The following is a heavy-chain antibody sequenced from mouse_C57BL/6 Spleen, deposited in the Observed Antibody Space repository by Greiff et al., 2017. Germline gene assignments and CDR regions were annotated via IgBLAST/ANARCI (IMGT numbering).Heavy chain of an antibody. CDR2: INPNNGGT. CDR1: GYTFTDYN. CDR3: ARNRRDYAMDY. J-gene: IGHJ4*01. V-gene: IGHV1-22*01. Sequence: VHVKQSGPELVKPGASVKMSCKASGYTFTDYNMHWVKQSHGKSLEWIGYINPNNGGTSYNQKFKGKATLTVNKSSSTAYMELRSLTSEDSAVYYCARNRRDYAMDYWGQGTSVTVSS.